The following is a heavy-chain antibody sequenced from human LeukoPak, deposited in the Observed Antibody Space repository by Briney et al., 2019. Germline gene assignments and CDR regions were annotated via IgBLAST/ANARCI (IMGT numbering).Heavy chain of an antibody. Sequence: ASMKVSCKASGYTFTGYYMHWVRQAPGQGLEWMGRINPNSGGTNYAQKFQGRVTMTRDTSISTAYMELSRLRSDDTAVYYCARDRDFNYFDYWGQGTLVTVSS. CDR2: INPNSGGT. D-gene: IGHD3-3*01. V-gene: IGHV1-2*06. J-gene: IGHJ4*02. CDR1: GYTFTGYY. CDR3: ARDRDFNYFDY.